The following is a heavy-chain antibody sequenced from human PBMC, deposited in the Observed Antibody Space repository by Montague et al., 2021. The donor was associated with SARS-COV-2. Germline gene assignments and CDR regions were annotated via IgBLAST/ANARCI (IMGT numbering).Heavy chain of an antibody. V-gene: IGHV2-70*11. Sequence: PALVKPTKTLTLTCTFSGFSLSTSGMCVSWIRQPPGKALEWLARIDWDDDKYYSTSLKTRLTISKDTSKNQVVLTMTNMDPVDTATYYCARTTYDILTGTLIAFDSWGQGTLVTVSS. CDR3: ARTTYDILTGTLIAFDS. D-gene: IGHD3-9*01. CDR2: IDWDDDK. J-gene: IGHJ4*02. CDR1: GFSLSTSGMC.